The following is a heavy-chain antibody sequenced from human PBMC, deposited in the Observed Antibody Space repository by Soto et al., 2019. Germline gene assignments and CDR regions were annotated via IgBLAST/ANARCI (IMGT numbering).Heavy chain of an antibody. CDR2: ISYDGSNK. D-gene: IGHD6-13*01. V-gene: IGHV3-30*18. CDR3: AKPLKYSSSWYFDY. J-gene: IGHJ4*02. CDR1: GFTFSSYG. Sequence: QVQLVESGGGVVQPGRSLRLSCAASGFTFSSYGMHWVRQAPGKGLEWVAVISYDGSNKYYADSVKGRFTISRDNSKNTLYLQMNSRRAEDTAVYYCAKPLKYSSSWYFDYWGQGTLVTVSS.